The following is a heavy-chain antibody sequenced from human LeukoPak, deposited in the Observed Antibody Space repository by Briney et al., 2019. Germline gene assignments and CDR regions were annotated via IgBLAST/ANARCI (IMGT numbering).Heavy chain of an antibody. D-gene: IGHD5-18*01. Sequence: PSETLSLTCTVSGGSVSSGDYYWSWIRQPPGKGLEWIGYIYYSGSTYYNPSLKSRVTISVDTSKNQFSLKLSSVTAADTAVYYCARVGYSYGYECDYWGQGTLVTVSS. V-gene: IGHV4-30-4*01. CDR3: ARVGYSYGYECDY. J-gene: IGHJ4*02. CDR1: GGSVSSGDYY. CDR2: IYYSGST.